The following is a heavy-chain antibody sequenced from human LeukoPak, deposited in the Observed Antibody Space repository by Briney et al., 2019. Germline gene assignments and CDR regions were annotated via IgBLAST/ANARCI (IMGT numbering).Heavy chain of an antibody. V-gene: IGHV3-30*03. CDR2: ISYDGSNK. D-gene: IGHD4/OR15-4a*01. CDR1: GFTFSSYG. Sequence: TGGSLRLSCAASGFTFSSYGVHWVRQAPGKGLEWVTVISYDGSNKYYADSVKGRFTISRDNSKTTLYLQMNSLRVEDTAVYYCAGSNGGMDVWGQGTTVTVSS. J-gene: IGHJ6*02. CDR3: AGSNGGMDV.